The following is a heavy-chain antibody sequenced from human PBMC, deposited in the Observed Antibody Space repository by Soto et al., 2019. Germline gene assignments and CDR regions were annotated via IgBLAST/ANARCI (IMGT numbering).Heavy chain of an antibody. Sequence: GLSLILSCAASGFIFKMYWMHWVRQSPGKGLVWISRIYNDGTYSDYADSVTGRFTISRDNVNDTLYLQMNNLRAEDSGLYYCTRGPRPISTGTGAYWGQGTQVTGSS. CDR3: TRGPRPISTGTGAY. V-gene: IGHV3-74*01. J-gene: IGHJ4*02. D-gene: IGHD3-10*01. CDR2: IYNDGTYS. CDR1: GFIFKMYW.